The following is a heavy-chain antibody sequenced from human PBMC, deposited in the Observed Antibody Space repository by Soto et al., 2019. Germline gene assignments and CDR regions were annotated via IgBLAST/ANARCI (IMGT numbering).Heavy chain of an antibody. CDR1: GYSFTDYH. J-gene: IGHJ6*02. CDR3: ARGDSTDCSNGVCSFFYNHDMDV. D-gene: IGHD2-8*01. CDR2: INPKSGGT. Sequence: GSSVKVSCKASGYSFTDYHIHWVRQAPGQGLEWLGRINPKSGGTSTAQKFQGWVTMTTDTSISTASMELTRLTSDDTAIYYCARGDSTDCSNGVCSFFYNHDMDVWGQVTTGTLS. V-gene: IGHV1-2*04.